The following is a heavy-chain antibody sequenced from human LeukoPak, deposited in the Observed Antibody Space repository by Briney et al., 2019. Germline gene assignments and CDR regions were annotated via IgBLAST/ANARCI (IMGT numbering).Heavy chain of an antibody. CDR2: IYYSGST. CDR3: ARINYDFWSGYPGWFDP. J-gene: IGHJ5*02. V-gene: IGHV4-59*08. CDR1: GGSISSYY. D-gene: IGHD3-3*01. Sequence: SETLSLTCTVSGGSISSYYWSWIRQPPGKGLEWIGYIYYSGSTNYNPSLKSRATISVDTSKNQFSLKLSSVTAADTAVYYCARINYDFWSGYPGWFDPWGQGTLVTVSS.